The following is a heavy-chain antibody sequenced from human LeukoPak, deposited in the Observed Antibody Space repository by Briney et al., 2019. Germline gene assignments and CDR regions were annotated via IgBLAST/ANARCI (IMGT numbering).Heavy chain of an antibody. CDR1: GFTFSSYA. CDR3: AREGGTN. Sequence: GGSLRLSCAASGFTFSSYATHWVRQAPGKGLEWVAVISYDGSNKYYADSVKGRFTISRDNSKNTLYLQMNSLRAEGTAVYYCAREGGTNWGQGTLVTVSS. CDR2: ISYDGSNK. J-gene: IGHJ4*02. V-gene: IGHV3-30*04. D-gene: IGHD2-15*01.